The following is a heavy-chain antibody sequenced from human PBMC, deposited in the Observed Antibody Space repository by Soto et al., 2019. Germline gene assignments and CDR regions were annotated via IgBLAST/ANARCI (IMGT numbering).Heavy chain of an antibody. CDR1: GFTFSNYA. D-gene: IGHD3-9*01. CDR3: AKDHLHTGLFWQFDY. J-gene: IGHJ4*02. CDR2: ISGSGGST. Sequence: PGGSLRLSCAASGFTFSNYAMNWVRQAPGKGLEWVSAISGSGGSTYYADSVKGRFTISRDNSKNTLYLQMNSLRAEDTAVYYCAKDHLHTGLFWQFDYWGQGTLVTVSS. V-gene: IGHV3-23*01.